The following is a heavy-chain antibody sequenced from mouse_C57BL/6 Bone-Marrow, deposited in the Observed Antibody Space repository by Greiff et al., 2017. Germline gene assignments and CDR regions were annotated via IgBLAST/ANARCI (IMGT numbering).Heavy chain of an antibody. Sequence: LVESGAELARPGASVKLSCKASGYTFTSYGISWVKQRTGQGLEWIGEIYPRSGNTYYNEKFKGKATLTADKSSSTAYMELRSLTSEDSAVYFCVTTVVAPFAYWGQGTLVTVSA. CDR1: GYTFTSYG. J-gene: IGHJ3*01. D-gene: IGHD1-1*01. CDR3: VTTVVAPFAY. V-gene: IGHV1-81*01. CDR2: IYPRSGNT.